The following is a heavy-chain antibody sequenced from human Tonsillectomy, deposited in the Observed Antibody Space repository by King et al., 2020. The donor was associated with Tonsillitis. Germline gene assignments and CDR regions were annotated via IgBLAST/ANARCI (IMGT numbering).Heavy chain of an antibody. CDR3: ARDTGGWRSFDY. CDR2: INPDSGVA. D-gene: IGHD2-8*02. CDR1: GYSFTGYS. V-gene: IGHV1-2*06. J-gene: IGHJ4*02. Sequence: QLVQSGAEVKRPGASVKVSCQASGYSFTGYSIHWVRQAPGQGLDWMGRINPDSGVADYALRFEDRVTMTTDTSFRTAYLELSRLRSDDTATYFCARDTGGWRSFDYWGQGTLVTVSS.